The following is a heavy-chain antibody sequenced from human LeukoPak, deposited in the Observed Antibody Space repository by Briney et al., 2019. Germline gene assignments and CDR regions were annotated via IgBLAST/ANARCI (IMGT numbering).Heavy chain of an antibody. CDR3: ARDVGYYYGSGSHHPFDY. V-gene: IGHV4-39*07. D-gene: IGHD3-10*01. CDR1: GGSISSSSYY. Sequence: AETLSLTCTVSGGSISSSSYYWGWIRQPPGKGLVCKGSIYYSGSTYYNPSLKSRVTISVDTSKNQFSLKLSSVTEEDTGVYYCARDVGYYYGSGSHHPFDYWGQGTLVSVSS. CDR2: IYYSGST. J-gene: IGHJ4*02.